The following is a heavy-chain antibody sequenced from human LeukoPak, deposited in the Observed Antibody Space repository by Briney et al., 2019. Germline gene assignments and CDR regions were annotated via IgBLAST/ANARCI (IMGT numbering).Heavy chain of an antibody. Sequence: SETESLMCTVYGGSFSGYYASWIRQPPRKGLEWSRELNHSGSTNYNPSLNSQVTISVDTSKNQSSLKLSSVTAADTAVYYCARYTTGIAAADLEYWGQGTPVTVSS. D-gene: IGHD6-13*01. CDR1: GGSFSGYY. J-gene: IGHJ4*02. CDR2: LNHSGST. V-gene: IGHV4-34*01. CDR3: ARYTTGIAAADLEY.